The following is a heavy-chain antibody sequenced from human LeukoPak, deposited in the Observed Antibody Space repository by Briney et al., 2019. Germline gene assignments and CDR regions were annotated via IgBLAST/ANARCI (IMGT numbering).Heavy chain of an antibody. CDR2: ISGSGGST. J-gene: IGHJ4*02. CDR3: AKGLKPAMASRSNYFDY. D-gene: IGHD2-8*01. Sequence: GGSLRLSCAASGFTFSSYAMNWVRQAPGKGLERVSAISGSGGSTYYADSVKGRFTISRDNSKNTLYLQMNSLRAEDTAVYYCAKGLKPAMASRSNYFDYWGQGTLVTVSS. CDR1: GFTFSSYA. V-gene: IGHV3-23*01.